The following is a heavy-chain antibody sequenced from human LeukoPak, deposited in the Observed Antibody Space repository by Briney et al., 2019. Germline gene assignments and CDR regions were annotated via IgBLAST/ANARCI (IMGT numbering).Heavy chain of an antibody. CDR3: ARQFLVGSTFHAFDL. D-gene: IGHD1-26*01. CDR2: VDSSGNT. J-gene: IGHJ3*01. V-gene: IGHV4-59*10. Sequence: SETLSLTCAVYGGSFRGYYWSWLRQSAGNRLEWIGHVDSSGNTNYNPSLESRVTMSVDTSKKQFSLKLTSVTAANMAVYFCARQFLVGSTFHAFDLWGQGTRVTVSS. CDR1: GGSFRGYY.